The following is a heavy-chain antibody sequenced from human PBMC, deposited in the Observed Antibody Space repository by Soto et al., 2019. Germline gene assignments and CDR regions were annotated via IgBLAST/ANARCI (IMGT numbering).Heavy chain of an antibody. V-gene: IGHV4-39*01. CDR1: GGSISSSSHY. J-gene: IGHJ4*02. CDR3: ARHGITGNYYDASDY. CDR2: IKYSGNT. Sequence: SETLSLTCTVSGGSISSSSHYWGWVRQPPGKGLEWIASIKYSGNTYYNPSLKSRVTISVDTSENQLSLKLSSVTAADTAVYHCARHGITGNYYDASDYWGQGTLVTVSS. D-gene: IGHD1-26*01.